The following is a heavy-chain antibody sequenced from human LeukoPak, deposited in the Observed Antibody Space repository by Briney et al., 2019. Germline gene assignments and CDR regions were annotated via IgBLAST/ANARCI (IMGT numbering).Heavy chain of an antibody. Sequence: PSETLSLTCAVYGGSFSGYYWSWIRQPPGKGLEWIGEINHSGSTNYNPSLKSRVTISVDTSKNQFSLKLSSVTAADTAVYYCARLEAVMRDYDYVWGSHRYPDYWGQGTLVTVSS. CDR1: GGSFSGYY. CDR3: ARLEAVMRDYDYVWGSHRYPDY. J-gene: IGHJ4*02. V-gene: IGHV4-34*01. D-gene: IGHD3-16*02. CDR2: INHSGST.